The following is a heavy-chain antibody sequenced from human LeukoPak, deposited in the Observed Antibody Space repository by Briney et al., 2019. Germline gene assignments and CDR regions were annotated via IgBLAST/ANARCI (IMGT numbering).Heavy chain of an antibody. V-gene: IGHV4-39*07. Sequence: SETLSLTCTVSGGSIRSSSYYWGWIRQPPGKGLEWIGSMHYSGSTYYNPSLKSRVTISVDTSKNQFSLKLSSVTAADTAVYYCARGAPIQLWLPNTYYFDYWGQGTLVTVSS. CDR2: MHYSGST. CDR1: GGSIRSSSYY. CDR3: ARGAPIQLWLPNTYYFDY. D-gene: IGHD5-18*01. J-gene: IGHJ4*02.